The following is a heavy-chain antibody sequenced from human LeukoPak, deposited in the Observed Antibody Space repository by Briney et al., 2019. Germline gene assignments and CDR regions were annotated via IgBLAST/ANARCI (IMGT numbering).Heavy chain of an antibody. D-gene: IGHD1-1*01. CDR2: INSGGSRT. CDR3: ARDRSYNMDV. Sequence: TGGSLRLSCAASEFAFNTYWMHWVRQVPGRGLVWVSNINSGGSRTSYADSVKGRFTISRDNAKNTLYLEMNSLRAEDTAVYYCARDRSYNMDVWGQGTTVTVSS. V-gene: IGHV3-74*01. CDR1: EFAFNTYW. J-gene: IGHJ6*02.